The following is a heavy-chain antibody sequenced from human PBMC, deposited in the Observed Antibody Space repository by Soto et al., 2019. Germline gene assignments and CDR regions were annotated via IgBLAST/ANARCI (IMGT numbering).Heavy chain of an antibody. D-gene: IGHD6-13*01. CDR2: IYYSGST. CDR3: ARARIAAAGYFDY. V-gene: IGHV4-61*01. Sequence: QVQLQESGPGLVKPSETLSLTCTVSGGSVSSGSYYWSWIRQPPGKGLEWIGYIYYSGSTNYNPSHKRRVTLSVEKSKNQFSLKLSSVTAADTAVYYCARARIAAAGYFDYWGQGTLVTVSS. CDR1: GGSVSSGSYY. J-gene: IGHJ4*02.